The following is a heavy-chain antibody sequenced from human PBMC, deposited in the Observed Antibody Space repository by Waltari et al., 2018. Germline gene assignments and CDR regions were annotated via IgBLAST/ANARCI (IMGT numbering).Heavy chain of an antibody. Sequence: EVQLVESGGGLIQPGGSLRLSCAASGFTVSSHYMSWVRQAPGKGLEWVSVIDSGGSTYYADSVKGRFTISRDDSKNTLYLEVHSLRAEDTAVYYSARDKTGGPHDFWGQGTLVTVSS. V-gene: IGHV3-53*01. CDR1: GFTVSSHY. D-gene: IGHD1-26*01. J-gene: IGHJ4*02. CDR2: IDSGGST. CDR3: ARDKTGGPHDF.